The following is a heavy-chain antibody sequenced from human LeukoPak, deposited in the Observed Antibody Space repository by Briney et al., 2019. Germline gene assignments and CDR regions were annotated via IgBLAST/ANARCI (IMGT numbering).Heavy chain of an antibody. Sequence: ASVKVSCKASGYTFTDYYMHWVRQAPGQGLEWMGWINPDTGDTNYAQKFQGRVTMTRDTSMSTAYMDLNRLTSDDTAVYFCARDRYGDGFAHFDYWGQGTLVTVSS. CDR2: INPDTGDT. J-gene: IGHJ4*02. CDR3: ARDRYGDGFAHFDY. D-gene: IGHD5-24*01. CDR1: GYTFTDYY. V-gene: IGHV1-2*02.